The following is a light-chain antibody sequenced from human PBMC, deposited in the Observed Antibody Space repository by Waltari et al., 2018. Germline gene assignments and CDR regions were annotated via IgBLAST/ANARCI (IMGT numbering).Light chain of an antibody. CDR1: SAHSHFA. CDR3: QTWGTGIFWV. J-gene: IGLJ3*02. CDR2: LNSDGSY. Sequence: QVALTQSPSASASLGASVKLTCTLNSAHSHFAIPWPPPQPEKGPRFLMTLNSDGSYNKGDGIPDRFSGSSSGADRYLTISSLQFEDEADYYCQTWGTGIFWVFGGGTKLTVV. V-gene: IGLV4-69*02.